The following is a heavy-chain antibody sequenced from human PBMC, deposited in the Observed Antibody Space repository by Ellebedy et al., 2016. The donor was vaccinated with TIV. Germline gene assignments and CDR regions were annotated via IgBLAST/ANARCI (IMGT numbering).Heavy chain of an antibody. D-gene: IGHD7-27*01. CDR1: GFIFTTYS. CDR3: ATDLGFAMDV. CDR2: AHTDETYK. J-gene: IGHJ6*02. V-gene: IGHV3-30*02. Sequence: GESLKISCAASGFIFTTYSLHWVRQAPGKGLEWVAFAHTDETYKFYAHSVKGRFTVSRDNSGNTAYLHMSSLRVEDTAVYYCATDLGFAMDVWGQGTTVTVSS.